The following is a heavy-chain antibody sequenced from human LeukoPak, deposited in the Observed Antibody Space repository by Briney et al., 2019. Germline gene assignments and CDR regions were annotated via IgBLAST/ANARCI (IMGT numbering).Heavy chain of an antibody. V-gene: IGHV7-4-1*02. Sequence: ASVKVSCKASGYTFTSYAMNWVRQAPGQGLEWMGWINTNTGNPTYAQGFTGRFVFSLDTSVSTAYLQISSLKAEDTAVYYCARMGAITMVRGVIDYWGQGTLVTVSS. J-gene: IGHJ4*02. CDR1: GYTFTSYA. D-gene: IGHD3-10*01. CDR2: INTNTGNP. CDR3: ARMGAITMVRGVIDY.